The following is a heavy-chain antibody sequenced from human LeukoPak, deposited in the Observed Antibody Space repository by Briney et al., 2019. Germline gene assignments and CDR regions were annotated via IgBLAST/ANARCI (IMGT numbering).Heavy chain of an antibody. D-gene: IGHD5-12*01. CDR3: ARDDGTSGYDLLVY. Sequence: GGSLRLSCAAPGFILSNYWLKSVRQAPGRGLEWVATIEHNRGGKCYVDSVKGRFTISRDNAKDSLYLQMNRLRAEDTSIYYCARDDGTSGYDLLVYWRQGTLVTVSS. CDR1: GFILSNYW. J-gene: IGHJ4*01. V-gene: IGHV3-7*01. CDR2: IEHNRGGK.